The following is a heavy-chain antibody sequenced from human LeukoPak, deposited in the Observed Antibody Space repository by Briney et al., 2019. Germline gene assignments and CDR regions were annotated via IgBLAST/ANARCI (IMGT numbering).Heavy chain of an antibody. D-gene: IGHD3-22*01. CDR1: GGSISSTIYY. CDR3: ARTITVIKRYFDF. V-gene: IGHV4-39*01. CDR2: RDYSGST. Sequence: SETLSLTCTVSGGSISSTIYYWGWIRQPPGKGLEWIGSRDYSGSTYYNPSLKSRVTISVDTSKNQFPLNLSSVTAADTAVYYCARTITVIKRYFDFWGQGTLVTVSS. J-gene: IGHJ4*02.